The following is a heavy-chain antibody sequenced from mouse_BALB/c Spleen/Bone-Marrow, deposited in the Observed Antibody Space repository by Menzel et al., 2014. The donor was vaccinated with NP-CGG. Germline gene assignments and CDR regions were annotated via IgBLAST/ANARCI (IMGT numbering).Heavy chain of an antibody. J-gene: IGHJ2*01. D-gene: IGHD1-1*01. Sequence: EVQLVESGGGLVQPGGSRKLSCAASGFTFGSFGMHWVRQAPEKGLELVAYISSGGSTVYYADKVMGRFTISRDNPKNTLFLQMTSLRSEDTAMYYCARSGSSSGYFDYWGQGTTLTVSS. CDR1: GFTFGSFG. CDR2: ISSGGSTV. V-gene: IGHV5-17*02. CDR3: ARSGSSSGYFDY.